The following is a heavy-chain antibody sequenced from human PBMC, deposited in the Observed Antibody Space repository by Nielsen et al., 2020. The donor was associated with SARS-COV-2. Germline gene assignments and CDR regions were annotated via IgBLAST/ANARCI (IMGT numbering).Heavy chain of an antibody. CDR1: GGSFSGYY. J-gene: IGHJ4*02. Sequence: SETLSLTCAVYGGSFSGYYWSWIRQPPGKGLEWIGEINHSGSTNYNPSLKSRVTISVDTSKNQFSLKLSSVTAADTAVYYCARARLWFGEPIGGYPDYWGQGTLATVSS. CDR3: ARARLWFGEPIGGYPDY. V-gene: IGHV4-34*01. CDR2: INHSGST. D-gene: IGHD3-10*01.